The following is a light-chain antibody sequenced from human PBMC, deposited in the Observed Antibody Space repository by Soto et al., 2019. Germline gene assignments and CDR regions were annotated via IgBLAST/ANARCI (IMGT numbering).Light chain of an antibody. CDR1: QSVNSNY. V-gene: IGKV3-20*01. CDR3: QQYDASPPVT. J-gene: IGKJ3*01. CDR2: GAS. Sequence: IVLTQSPGTLSLSPGERATLSCRASQSVNSNYLAWYQQKPGQAPRLLIYGASNKATGIPDRFTGSGSGTDFTLIINRLEPEYFAVYYCQQYDASPPVTFGPGTRVETK.